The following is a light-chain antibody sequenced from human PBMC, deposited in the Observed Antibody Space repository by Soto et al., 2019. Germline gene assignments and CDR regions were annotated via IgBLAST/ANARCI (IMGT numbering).Light chain of an antibody. V-gene: IGKV3-20*01. CDR2: GTS. J-gene: IGKJ2*01. Sequence: EIVLTQSPGTLSLSPGDRATLSCRASRSVNSRYLAWYQQKPGLAPRLLIYGTSTRATGIPDRFSGSGSGTDFTLTISRLEPEDFAVYHCHQYGYSPNTFGQGTNLEIK. CDR3: HQYGYSPNT. CDR1: RSVNSRY.